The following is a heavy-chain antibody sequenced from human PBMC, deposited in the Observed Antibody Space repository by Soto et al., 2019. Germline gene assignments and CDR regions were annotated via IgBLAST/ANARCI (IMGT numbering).Heavy chain of an antibody. V-gene: IGHV1-18*01. CDR3: ARGNDFWSGYYSDYYYYGMDV. J-gene: IGHJ6*02. CDR1: GYTFTASG. Sequence: ASVKVSCKASGYTFTASGISWVRQAPGQGLEWMGWISAYNGNTNYAQKLQGRVTMTTDTSTSTAYMELRSLRSDDTAVYYCARGNDFWSGYYSDYYYYGMDVWGQGTTVTVSS. CDR2: ISAYNGNT. D-gene: IGHD3-3*01.